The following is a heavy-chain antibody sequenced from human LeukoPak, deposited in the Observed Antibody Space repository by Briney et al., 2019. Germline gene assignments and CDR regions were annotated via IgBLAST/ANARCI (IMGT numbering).Heavy chain of an antibody. J-gene: IGHJ4*02. V-gene: IGHV1-46*01. CDR1: GGTFSSYA. CDR3: SGGYYDSSGYYQDN. Sequence: ASVKVSCKASGGTFSSYAISWVRQAPGQGLEWMGIINPSGGSTSYAQKFQGRVTMTRDTSTSTVYMELSSLRSEDTAVYYCSGGYYDSSGYYQDNWGQGTLVTVSS. D-gene: IGHD3-22*01. CDR2: INPSGGST.